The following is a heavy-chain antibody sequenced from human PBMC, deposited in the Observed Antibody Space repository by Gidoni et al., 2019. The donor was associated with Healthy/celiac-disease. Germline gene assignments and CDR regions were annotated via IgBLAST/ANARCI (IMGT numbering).Heavy chain of an antibody. V-gene: IGHV3-23*01. CDR3: ANLISGYSSSWSYFYYYGMDV. J-gene: IGHJ6*02. Sequence: EVQLLESGGGLVQPGGSLRLSCAASGFTFSSYAMSWVRQAPGKGLEWVSAISGSGGSTYYADSVKGRFTISRDNSKNTLYLQMNSLRAEDTAVYYCANLISGYSSSWSYFYYYGMDVWGQGTTVTVSS. D-gene: IGHD6-13*01. CDR2: ISGSGGST. CDR1: GFTFSSYA.